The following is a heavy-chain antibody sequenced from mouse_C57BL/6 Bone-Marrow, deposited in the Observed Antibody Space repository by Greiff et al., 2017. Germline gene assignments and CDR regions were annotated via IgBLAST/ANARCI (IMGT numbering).Heavy chain of an antibody. Sequence: VQLKQSGPGLVKPSQSLSLTCSVTGYSITSGYYWNWIRQFPGNKLEWMGYISYDGSNNYNPSLKNRISITRDTSKNQFFLKLNSVTTEDTATYYCARDGRRFAYWGQGTLVTVSA. J-gene: IGHJ3*01. D-gene: IGHD1-1*01. CDR3: ARDGRRFAY. CDR1: GYSITSGYY. CDR2: ISYDGSN. V-gene: IGHV3-6*01.